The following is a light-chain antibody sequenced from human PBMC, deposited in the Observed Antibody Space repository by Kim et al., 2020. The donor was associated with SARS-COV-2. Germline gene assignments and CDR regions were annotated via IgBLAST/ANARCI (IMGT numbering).Light chain of an antibody. J-gene: IGKJ4*01. CDR2: KVS. Sequence: VIMTQSPLSLPVTLGQPASISCRSSQSLVFSDGKTYLNWFHQRPGQSPRRLIYKVSNRDSGVPDRFSGSGSGTDFTLKISRVEAEDVGVYYCMYSTHLPPSFTFGGGTKVDIK. CDR1: QSLVFSDGKTY. V-gene: IGKV2-30*01. CDR3: MYSTHLPPSFT.